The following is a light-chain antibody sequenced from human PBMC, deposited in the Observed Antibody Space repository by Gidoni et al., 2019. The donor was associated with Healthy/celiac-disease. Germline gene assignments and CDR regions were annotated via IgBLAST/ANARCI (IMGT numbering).Light chain of an antibody. Sequence: EIVLTQSPATLSLSPGERATLSCRASQSVSSYLAWYQQKPGQAPRLLLYNASNRATGLPARCSGSGSWADFTLTIISLEAEEYAVYYCQQRSKWPPVTFGQGTRLEIK. CDR2: NAS. CDR3: QQRSKWPPVT. J-gene: IGKJ5*01. CDR1: QSVSSY. V-gene: IGKV3-11*01.